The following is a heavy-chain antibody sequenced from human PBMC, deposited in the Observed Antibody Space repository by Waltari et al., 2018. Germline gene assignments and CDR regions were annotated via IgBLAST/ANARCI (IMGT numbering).Heavy chain of an antibody. V-gene: IGHV3-30*01. CDR2: ISSDGTNK. D-gene: IGHD2-2*01. CDR1: GFPIHDFA. Sequence: QVHLVESGGGFVQSGQSLRLSCAASGFPIHDFAMHWVRQAPGQGLEWVSVISSDGTNKYYADSVKGRFIISRDNSGSTLYLQMNSLRPQDTAIYYCARGDCRSTSCYSLESWGHGTLVTVS. J-gene: IGHJ1*01. CDR3: ARGDCRSTSCYSLES.